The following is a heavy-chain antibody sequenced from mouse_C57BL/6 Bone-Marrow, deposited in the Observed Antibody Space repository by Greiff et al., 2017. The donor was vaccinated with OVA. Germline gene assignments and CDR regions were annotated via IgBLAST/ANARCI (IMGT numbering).Heavy chain of an antibody. J-gene: IGHJ1*03. CDR3: AGGDYGSSYVYFDV. Sequence: QVQLQQPGAELVKPGASVKLSCKASGYTFTSYWMHWVKQRPGQGLEWIGMIHPNSGSTNYNEKFKGKATLTVDKSSSTAYMQLSSLTSEDSAVYYCAGGDYGSSYVYFDVWGTGTTVTVSS. CDR2: IHPNSGST. V-gene: IGHV1-64*01. CDR1: GYTFTSYW. D-gene: IGHD1-1*01.